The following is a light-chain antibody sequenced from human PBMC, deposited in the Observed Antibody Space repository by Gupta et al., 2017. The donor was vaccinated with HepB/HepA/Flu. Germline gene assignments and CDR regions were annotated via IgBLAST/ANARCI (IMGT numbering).Light chain of an antibody. CDR2: DVS. CDR3: CSYAGSYTWV. Sequence: HSPLTPPPPVSGSPGQSVTISCTGTSSDGGDYNYVSWYQQHTQQANHLMICDVSKRPSGAPDFFSGSKAGNTASLTICVLQADDEAYYYCCSYAGSYTWVFGGGTKLTVL. J-gene: IGLJ3*02. CDR1: SSDGGDYNY. V-gene: IGLV2-11*01.